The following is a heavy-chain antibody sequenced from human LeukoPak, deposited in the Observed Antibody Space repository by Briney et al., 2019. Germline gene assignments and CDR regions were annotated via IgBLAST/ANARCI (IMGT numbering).Heavy chain of an antibody. CDR3: ARAPLYSSWTGYYYYMDV. J-gene: IGHJ6*03. CDR1: GYTFTGYY. D-gene: IGHD6-6*01. V-gene: IGHV1-69*13. CDR2: IIPIFGTA. Sequence: GASVKVSCKASGYTFTGYYMHWVRQAPGQGLECMGGIIPIFGTANYAQKFQGRVTITADESTSTAYMELSSLRSEDTAVYYCARAPLYSSWTGYYYYMDVWGKGTTVTVSS.